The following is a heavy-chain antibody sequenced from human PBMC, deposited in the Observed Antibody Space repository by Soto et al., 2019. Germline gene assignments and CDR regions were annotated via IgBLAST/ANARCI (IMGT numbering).Heavy chain of an antibody. D-gene: IGHD1-1*01. CDR2: IVRDGGQK. J-gene: IGHJ4*02. V-gene: IGHV3-33*01. Sequence: QVHLVESGGGVVQPGRPLRLSCAASGFTFSRYGMHWVRQAPGKGLEWVGVIVRDGGQKQYADSVRGRFTISRDNSKNTLYLEMNRVTVEDTAVYYCARHDDFEDNGLDYWRQGTLVTVSS. CDR1: GFTFSRYG. CDR3: ARHDDFEDNGLDY.